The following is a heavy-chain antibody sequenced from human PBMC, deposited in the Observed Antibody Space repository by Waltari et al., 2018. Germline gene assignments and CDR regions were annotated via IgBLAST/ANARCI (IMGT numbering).Heavy chain of an antibody. V-gene: IGHV5-51*01. CDR1: GYRFSDYW. J-gene: IGHJ4*02. Sequence: EVQLVQAGAEVKKPGESPRISCEAYGYRFSDYWIGWVRQKPGKGLEWMGIIDPGDSDARYSPSFQGQVIISADKSTSTADLLWRGLKASDTAMYYCVRPGGSAEFWGQGTLVTVSS. D-gene: IGHD1-26*01. CDR2: IDPGDSDA. CDR3: VRPGGSAEF.